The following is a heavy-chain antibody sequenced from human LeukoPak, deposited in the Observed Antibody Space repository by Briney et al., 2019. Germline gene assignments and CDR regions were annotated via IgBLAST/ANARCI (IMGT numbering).Heavy chain of an antibody. J-gene: IGHJ4*02. CDR1: GYTFTSNY. CDR2: IYPRDGST. CDR3: ARDQEGFDY. Sequence: ASVKVSCKASGYTFTSNYIHWVRQAPGQGLEWMGMIYPRDGSTSYAQKFQGRVTVTRDTSTNTVHMELSGLRSEDTAVYYCARDQEGFDYWGQGTLVTVSS. V-gene: IGHV1-46*01.